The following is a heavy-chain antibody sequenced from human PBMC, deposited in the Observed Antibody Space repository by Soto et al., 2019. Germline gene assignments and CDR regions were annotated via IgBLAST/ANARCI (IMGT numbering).Heavy chain of an antibody. V-gene: IGHV4-34*01. Sequence: PSETLSLTCAVYGGSFSGYYWSWIRQPPGKGLEWIGEINHSGSTNYNPSLKSRVTISVDTSKNQFSLKLSSVTAADTAVYYCARGPFRIAAAGRFWFDPWGQGTLVTVSS. D-gene: IGHD6-13*01. J-gene: IGHJ5*02. CDR3: ARGPFRIAAAGRFWFDP. CDR2: INHSGST. CDR1: GGSFSGYY.